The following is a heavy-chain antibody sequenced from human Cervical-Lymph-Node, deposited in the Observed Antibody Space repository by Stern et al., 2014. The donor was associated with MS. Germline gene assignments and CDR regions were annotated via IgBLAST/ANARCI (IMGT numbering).Heavy chain of an antibody. D-gene: IGHD1-26*01. Sequence: EDQLVESGGGLVKPGGSLRLSCAASGFTFNNSWMSWVRQAPGKGLEWVGRIRSNTDAGTTDYAAPLKGRFTISRDDSKNTLYLQMNSLKTEDTAVYYCTTLSGSFKLDYWGQGTLVTVSS. J-gene: IGHJ4*02. CDR2: IRSNTDAGTT. V-gene: IGHV3-15*01. CDR1: GFTFNNSW. CDR3: TTLSGSFKLDY.